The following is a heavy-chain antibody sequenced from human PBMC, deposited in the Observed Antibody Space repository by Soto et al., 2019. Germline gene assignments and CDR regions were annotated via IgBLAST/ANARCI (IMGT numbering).Heavy chain of an antibody. D-gene: IGHD1-1*01. CDR2: INHSGST. Sequence: PSETLSLTCAAYGGSFSGYYWSWIRQPPGKGLEWIGEINHSGSTNYNPSLKSRVTISVDTSKNQFSLKLSSVTAADTAVYYCASGGLKALAYWGQGTLVTVSS. CDR3: ASGGLKALAY. CDR1: GGSFSGYY. J-gene: IGHJ4*02. V-gene: IGHV4-34*01.